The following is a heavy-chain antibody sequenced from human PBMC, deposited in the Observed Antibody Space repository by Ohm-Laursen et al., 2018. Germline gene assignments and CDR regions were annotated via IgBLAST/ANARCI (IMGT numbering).Heavy chain of an antibody. D-gene: IGHD3-10*01. CDR3: ARHIGEYYGSGSYFWFDP. V-gene: IGHV4-59*08. J-gene: IGHJ5*02. Sequence: TLSLTCTVSGDSISNYFWSWFRQPPGKRLEWIAYIHHSGNTNYNPSLKSRITISADTSKNQVSLKLSSVTAADTAVYYCARHIGEYYGSGSYFWFDPWGQGTRITVSS. CDR1: GDSISNYF. CDR2: IHHSGNT.